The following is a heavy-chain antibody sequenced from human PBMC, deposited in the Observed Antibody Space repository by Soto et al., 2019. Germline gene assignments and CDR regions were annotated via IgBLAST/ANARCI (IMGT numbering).Heavy chain of an antibody. D-gene: IGHD6-13*01. V-gene: IGHV4-4*02. CDR3: ARDFSRIGAAGNHDAFDI. CDR2: IYRSGSP. CDR1: GGSISSANW. Sequence: QVQLQESGPGLVKPSGTLSLTCAVSGGSISSANWWNWVRQPPGKGLEWIGEIYRSGSPNYNPSLKSRVTISVDKSKHQFSLKMTSVTAADTAVYYCARDFSRIGAAGNHDAFDIWGQGTMVIVS. J-gene: IGHJ3*02.